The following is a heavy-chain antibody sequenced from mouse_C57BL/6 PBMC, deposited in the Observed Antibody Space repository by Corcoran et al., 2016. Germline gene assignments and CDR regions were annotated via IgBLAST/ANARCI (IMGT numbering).Heavy chain of an antibody. D-gene: IGHD2-3*01. J-gene: IGHJ4*01. CDR2: IYPGSGNT. V-gene: IGHV1-66*01. CDR3: ARLWLLRDYAMDY. Sequence: QVQLQQSGPELVKPGASVKISCKASGYSFTSYYIHWVKQRPGQGLEWIGWIYPGSGNTKYNEKFKGKATLTADTSSSTAYMQLSSLTSEDSAVYYCARLWLLRDYAMDYWGQGTSVTVSS. CDR1: GYSFTSYY.